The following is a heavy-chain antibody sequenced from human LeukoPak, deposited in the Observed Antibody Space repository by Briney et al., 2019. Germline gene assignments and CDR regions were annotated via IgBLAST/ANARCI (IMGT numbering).Heavy chain of an antibody. Sequence: GASVKVSCKASGYTFTSYYIHWVRQAPGQGLESMGIINPSGGRTTYAKKFQGRVTMTRDTSTSTVYMELSSLRSEDTAVYYCARDSSSGYYVWFDPWGQGTLVTVSS. CDR2: INPSGGRT. J-gene: IGHJ5*02. V-gene: IGHV1-46*01. D-gene: IGHD3-22*01. CDR1: GYTFTSYY. CDR3: ARDSSSGYYVWFDP.